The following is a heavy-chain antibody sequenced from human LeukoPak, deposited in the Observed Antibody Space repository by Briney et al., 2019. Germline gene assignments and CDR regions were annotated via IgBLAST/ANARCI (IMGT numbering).Heavy chain of an antibody. J-gene: IGHJ4*02. CDR2: INAGNGNT. V-gene: IGHV1-3*01. Sequence: RASVKVSCKASGYTFTSYGISWVRQAPGQRLEWMGWINAGNGNTKYSQKFQGRVTITRDTSASTAYMELSSLRSEDTAVYYCARAPGYSSGWDFDYWGQGTLVTVSS. D-gene: IGHD6-19*01. CDR1: GYTFTSYG. CDR3: ARAPGYSSGWDFDY.